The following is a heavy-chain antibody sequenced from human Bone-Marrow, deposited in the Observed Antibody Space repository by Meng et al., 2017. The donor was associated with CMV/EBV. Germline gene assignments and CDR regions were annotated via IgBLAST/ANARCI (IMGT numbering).Heavy chain of an antibody. V-gene: IGHV1-2*02. CDR1: GYTFTGYY. CDR3: ARMYSSGWYSFYYYYGMDV. CDR2: INPNSGGT. D-gene: IGHD6-19*01. Sequence: ASVKVSCKASGYTFTGYYMHWVRQAPGQGLEWMGWINPNSGGTNYAQKFQGRVTMTRDTSISTAYMELSRLRSDDTAVYYCARMYSSGWYSFYYYYGMDVWGQGTTGTVSS. J-gene: IGHJ6*02.